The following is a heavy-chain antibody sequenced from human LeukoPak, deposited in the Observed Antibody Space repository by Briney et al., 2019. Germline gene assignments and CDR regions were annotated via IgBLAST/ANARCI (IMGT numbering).Heavy chain of an antibody. D-gene: IGHD2-15*01. J-gene: IGHJ6*02. CDR2: ISGSGGST. CDR1: GFTFSSYA. V-gene: IGHV3-23*01. Sequence: GGSLRLSCAASGFTFSSYAMSWVRQAPGKGLEWVSAISGSGGSTYYADSVKGRFTISRDNSKNTLYLQMNSLRAEDTAVYYCAKGDGVVVAAHPNRPYYYYGMDVWGQGTTVTVSS. CDR3: AKGDGVVVAAHPNRPYYYYGMDV.